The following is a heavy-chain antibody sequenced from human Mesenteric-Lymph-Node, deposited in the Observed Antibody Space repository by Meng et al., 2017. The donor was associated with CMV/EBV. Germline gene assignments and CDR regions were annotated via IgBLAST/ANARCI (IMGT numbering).Heavy chain of an antibody. CDR2: IYSGGST. J-gene: IGHJ4*02. D-gene: IGHD6-13*01. Sequence: LSCAASGFPFPRSTMHWVRQAPGEGLEWVSVIYSGGSTYYADSVQGRFTISRANSTNTLYLQMNSLRAEDTAVYYCARDLGGAAGLDYWGQGTLVTVSS. V-gene: IGHV3-66*01. CDR1: GFPFPRST. CDR3: ARDLGGAAGLDY.